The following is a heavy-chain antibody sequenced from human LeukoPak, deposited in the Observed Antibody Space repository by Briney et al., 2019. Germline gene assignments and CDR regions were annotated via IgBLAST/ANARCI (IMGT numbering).Heavy chain of an antibody. Sequence: SETLSLTCTVSGGSISSGGYYWSWIRQHPGKGLEWIGYIYYSGSTYYNPSLKSRVTISVDTSKNQFSLKLSSVTAADTAVYYCARSYYYDSSGYPDWGQGTPVTVSP. CDR3: ARSYYYDSSGYPD. D-gene: IGHD3-22*01. J-gene: IGHJ4*02. CDR2: IYYSGST. CDR1: GGSISSGGYY. V-gene: IGHV4-31*03.